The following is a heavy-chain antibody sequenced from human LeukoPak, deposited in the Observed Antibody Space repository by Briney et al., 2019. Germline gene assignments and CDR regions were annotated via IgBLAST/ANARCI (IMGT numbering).Heavy chain of an antibody. CDR1: GFPFRDYY. J-gene: IGHJ4*02. CDR3: ASGVAAAEDY. Sequence: RGGSVRLSCAASGFPFRDYYMSWIRQARGKGLEWVSYISSSGSTIYYADSVKGRYSITRDNAKNSLYLQMNSLIAEDTAVYYCASGVAAAEDYWGQGTLVTVSS. V-gene: IGHV3-11*04. D-gene: IGHD6-13*01. CDR2: ISSSGSTI.